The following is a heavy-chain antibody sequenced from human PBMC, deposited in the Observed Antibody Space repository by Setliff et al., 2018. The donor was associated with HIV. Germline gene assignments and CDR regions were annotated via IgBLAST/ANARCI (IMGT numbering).Heavy chain of an antibody. V-gene: IGHV1-3*01. J-gene: IGHJ3*01. Sequence: ASVKVSCKASGYTFSTYAMHWVRQAPGQRLEWMGWINAGNGNTKYSQKFQGRVTITRDTSASTAYMELSSLRSEDTAVYYCARYESSGHDAFDLWGQGTMVTVSS. D-gene: IGHD3-22*01. CDR1: GYTFSTYA. CDR3: ARYESSGHDAFDL. CDR2: INAGNGNT.